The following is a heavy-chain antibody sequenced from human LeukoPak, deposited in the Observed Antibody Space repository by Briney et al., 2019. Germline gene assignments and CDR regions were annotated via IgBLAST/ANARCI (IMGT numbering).Heavy chain of an antibody. D-gene: IGHD3-10*01. V-gene: IGHV5-51*01. Sequence: GESLKISCKASGYSFTTYWIGWVRQMPGKGLEWMGITYAGDSDTRYSPSFHGQVSISADKSISTAYLQWSSLEASDTAMYYCAIQVESGTCFGLVFDYWGQGTLVTVSS. CDR1: GYSFTTYW. CDR2: TYAGDSDT. CDR3: AIQVESGTCFGLVFDY. J-gene: IGHJ4*02.